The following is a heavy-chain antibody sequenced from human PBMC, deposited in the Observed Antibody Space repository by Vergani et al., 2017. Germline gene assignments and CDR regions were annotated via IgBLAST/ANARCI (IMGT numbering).Heavy chain of an antibody. CDR3: ARARYDSSGYYSRPLNY. CDR2: ISAYNGNT. V-gene: IGHV1-18*04. CDR1: GYTFTGYY. D-gene: IGHD3-22*01. Sequence: QVQLVQSGAEVKKPGASVKVSCKASGYTFTGYYMHWVRQAPGQGLEWMGWISAYNGNTNYAQKLQGRVTMTTDTSTSTAYMELRSLRSDDTAVYYCARARYDSSGYYSRPLNYGGQGTLVTVSS. J-gene: IGHJ4*02.